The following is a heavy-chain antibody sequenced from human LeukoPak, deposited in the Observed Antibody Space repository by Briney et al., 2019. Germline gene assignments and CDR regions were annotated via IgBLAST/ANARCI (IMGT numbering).Heavy chain of an antibody. Sequence: SVKVSCKASGGTFSSYAISWVRQAPGQGLEWMGGFIPIFGIANYAQKFQCRVTITTDESTSTAYMELSSLRSEDTAVYYCARAVTVTTNLYYYYMDVCGKGTTVTVSS. D-gene: IGHD4-17*01. J-gene: IGHJ6*03. CDR2: FIPIFGIA. CDR3: ARAVTVTTNLYYYYMDV. V-gene: IGHV1-69*05. CDR1: GGTFSSYA.